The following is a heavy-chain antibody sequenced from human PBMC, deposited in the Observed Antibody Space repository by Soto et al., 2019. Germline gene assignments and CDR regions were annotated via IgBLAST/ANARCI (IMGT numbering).Heavy chain of an antibody. D-gene: IGHD3-10*01. CDR2: IYYSGST. Sequence: PGETLTLTXTVSGCSISSYYWSWIRQPPGKGLEWIGYIYYSGSTNYNPSLKSRVTISVDTTKNQFSLKLSSVTAADTAVYDCARVGYGSGSYAYYYYGMDVWGQGTTVTVSS. V-gene: IGHV4-59*01. CDR3: ARVGYGSGSYAYYYYGMDV. CDR1: GCSISSYY. J-gene: IGHJ6*02.